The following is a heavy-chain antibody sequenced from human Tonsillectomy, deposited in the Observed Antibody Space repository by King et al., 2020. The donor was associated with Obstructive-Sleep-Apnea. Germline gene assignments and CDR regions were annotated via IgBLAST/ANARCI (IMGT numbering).Heavy chain of an antibody. V-gene: IGHV3-9*01. J-gene: IGHJ4*02. CDR3: AKGLDQLPIGLFDY. CDR1: GFTFDDYA. Sequence: VQLVESGGGLVQPGRSLRLSCAASGFTFDDYAMHWVRQAPGKGLEWVSGISWNSGSIGYADSVKGRFTISRDKAKNSLYLQMNSLRAEDTALYYCAKGLDQLPIGLFDYWGQGTLVTVSS. D-gene: IGHD2-2*01. CDR2: ISWNSGSI.